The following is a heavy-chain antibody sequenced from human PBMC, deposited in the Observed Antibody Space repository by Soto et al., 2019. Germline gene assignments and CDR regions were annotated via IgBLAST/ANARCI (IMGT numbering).Heavy chain of an antibody. CDR2: ISGSGGST. Sequence: GGSLRLSCAASGFTFSSYAMSWVRQAPGKGLEWVSAISGSGGSTYYADSVKGRFTISRDNSKNTLYLQMNSLRAEDTAVYYCAKLAYCGGDCRNINDYWGQGTLVTVSS. CDR1: GFTFSSYA. V-gene: IGHV3-23*01. J-gene: IGHJ4*02. CDR3: AKLAYCGGDCRNINDY. D-gene: IGHD2-21*02.